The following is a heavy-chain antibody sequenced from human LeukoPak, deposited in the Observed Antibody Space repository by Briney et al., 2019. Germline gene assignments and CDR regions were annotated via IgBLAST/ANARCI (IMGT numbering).Heavy chain of an antibody. D-gene: IGHD6-19*01. CDR3: ASQAVAEHYWGY. J-gene: IGHJ4*02. CDR1: GYTFTSYD. Sequence: ASVKVSCKASGYTFTSYDINWARQATGQGLEWMGWMNPNSGNTGYAQKFQGRVTMTRNTSISTAYMELSSLRSEDTAVYYCASQAVAEHYWGYWGQGTLVTVSS. V-gene: IGHV1-8*01. CDR2: MNPNSGNT.